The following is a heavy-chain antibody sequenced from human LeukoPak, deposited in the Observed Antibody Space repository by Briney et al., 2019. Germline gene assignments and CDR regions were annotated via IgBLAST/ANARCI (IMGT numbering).Heavy chain of an antibody. D-gene: IGHD3-9*01. V-gene: IGHV3-49*03. Sequence: PGGSLRLSCTTSGFTFGESVMSWFRQAPGKGLEWVGFIRSKRYGGTTQYAASVKGRFTISRDDSKSIAHLQMNSLKTEDTAVYFCARSYDVLAAYFPPDYWGQGTLVTVSS. CDR2: IRSKRYGGTT. CDR3: ARSYDVLAAYFPPDY. J-gene: IGHJ4*02. CDR1: GFTFGESV.